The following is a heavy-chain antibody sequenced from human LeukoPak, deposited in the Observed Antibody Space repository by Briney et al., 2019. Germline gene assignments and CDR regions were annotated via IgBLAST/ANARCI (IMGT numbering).Heavy chain of an antibody. V-gene: IGHV1-46*01. Sequence: GASVKVSCKASGYTFTSYYMHWVRQAPGQGLEWMGIINLSGGSTSYAQKFQGRVTMTRDTSTSTVYMELSSLRSEDTAVYYCARGSPGIAVADDFDYWGQGTLVTVSS. D-gene: IGHD6-19*01. CDR3: ARGSPGIAVADDFDY. CDR1: GYTFTSYY. J-gene: IGHJ4*02. CDR2: INLSGGST.